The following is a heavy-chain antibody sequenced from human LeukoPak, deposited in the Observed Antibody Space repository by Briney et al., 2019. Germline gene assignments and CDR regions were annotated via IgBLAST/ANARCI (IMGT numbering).Heavy chain of an antibody. J-gene: IGHJ1*01. CDR3: ASLATPHRTCFQH. Sequence: PSETLSLTCTVSGGSISSYYWSWIRQPPGKGLEWSGYIYYSGSTNYNPSLKSRVTISVDTSKNQFSLKLSSVTAADTAVYYCASLATPHRTCFQHWGQGTLVTVSS. CDR1: GGSISSYY. D-gene: IGHD5-24*01. CDR2: IYYSGST. V-gene: IGHV4-59*01.